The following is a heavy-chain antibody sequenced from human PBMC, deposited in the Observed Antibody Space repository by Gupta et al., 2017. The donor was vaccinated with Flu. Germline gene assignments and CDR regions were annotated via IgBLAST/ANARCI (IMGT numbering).Heavy chain of an antibody. CDR3: AKSTWFDP. CDR1: YY. CDR2: INHSGST. V-gene: IGHV4-34*01. Sequence: YYWSWIRQPPGKWLEWIGEINHSGSTNYNPSLKSRVTISVDTSKNQFSLKLSSVTAADTAVYYCAKSTWFDPWGQGTLVTVSS. J-gene: IGHJ5*02.